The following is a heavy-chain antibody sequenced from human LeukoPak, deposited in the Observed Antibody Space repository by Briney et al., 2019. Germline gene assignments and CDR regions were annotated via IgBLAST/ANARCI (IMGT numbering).Heavy chain of an antibody. V-gene: IGHV3-48*02. CDR2: ITYNSGTI. D-gene: IGHD5-18*01. CDR1: GFTFRSYA. Sequence: GRSLRLSCAASGFTFRSYAMQWVRQAPGKGLEWVSYITYNSGTIFYADSVKGRFTISRDNAKDSLYLQMSSLRDEDTAVYYCARDSGYSYADDYWGQGTLVTVSS. J-gene: IGHJ4*02. CDR3: ARDSGYSYADDY.